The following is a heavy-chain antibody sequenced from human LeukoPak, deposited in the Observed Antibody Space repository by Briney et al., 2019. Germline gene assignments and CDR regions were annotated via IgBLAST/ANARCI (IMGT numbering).Heavy chain of an antibody. CDR1: GFTFSSCA. CDR2: ISGSGGST. Sequence: PGGSLRLSCAASGFTFSSCATSWVRQAPGKGLEWVSVISGSGGSTYYADSVKGRFTISRDNSKNTLYLQMNSLRAEDTAVYYCANSNPRDAHNIWGQGTLVTVSP. V-gene: IGHV3-23*01. J-gene: IGHJ4*02. CDR3: ANSNPRDAHNI. D-gene: IGHD5-24*01.